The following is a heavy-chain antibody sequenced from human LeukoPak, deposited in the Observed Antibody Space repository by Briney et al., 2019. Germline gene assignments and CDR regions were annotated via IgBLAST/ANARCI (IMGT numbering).Heavy chain of an antibody. CDR2: IYSGGST. CDR1: GFTVSSNY. V-gene: IGHV3-53*01. CDR3: AKEKTYYYDSRLDY. D-gene: IGHD3-22*01. Sequence: GGSLRLSCAVSGFTVSSNYMSWVRQAPGKELEWVSVIYSGGSTHYADSVKGRFTISRDNSENTLFLQMNSLRAEDTAVYYCAKEKTYYYDSRLDYWGQGTLVTVSS. J-gene: IGHJ4*02.